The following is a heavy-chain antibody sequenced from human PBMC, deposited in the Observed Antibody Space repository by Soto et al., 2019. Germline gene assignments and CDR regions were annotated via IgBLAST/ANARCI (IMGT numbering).Heavy chain of an antibody. CDR2: IYYSGST. Sequence: PSETLSLTCTVSGGSISSGGYYWSWIRQHPGKGLEWIGYIYYSGSTYYNPSLKSRVTISVDTSKNQFSLKLSSVTAADTAVYYCARTVGDYDPDLLAFDIWGQGTMVTVSS. V-gene: IGHV4-31*03. CDR1: GGSISSGGYY. CDR3: ARTVGDYDPDLLAFDI. D-gene: IGHD3-3*01. J-gene: IGHJ3*02.